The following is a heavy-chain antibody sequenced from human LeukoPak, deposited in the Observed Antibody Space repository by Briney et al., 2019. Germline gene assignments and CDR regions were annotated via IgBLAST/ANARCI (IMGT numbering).Heavy chain of an antibody. J-gene: IGHJ5*02. CDR1: GHRFTSYW. Sequence: GESLRISCKGSGHRFTSYWISWVRQMPGKGLEWTGRIDPSDSYTNYSPSFQGHVTISADKSISTAYLQWSSLKASDNAMYYCAQSRITGTTDWFDPWGQGTLVTVSS. CDR3: AQSRITGTTDWFDP. CDR2: IDPSDSYT. V-gene: IGHV5-10-1*01. D-gene: IGHD1-7*01.